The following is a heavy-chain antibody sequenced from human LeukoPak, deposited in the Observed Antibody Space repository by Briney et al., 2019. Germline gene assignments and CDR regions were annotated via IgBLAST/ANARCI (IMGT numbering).Heavy chain of an antibody. V-gene: IGHV3-30*18. CDR2: ISYDGSNK. CDR1: GFTFSSYG. CDR3: AKEGLASFDY. J-gene: IGHJ4*02. Sequence: PGGSLRLSCAASGFTFSSYGMHWVRQAPGKGLEWVAVISYDGSNKYYADSVKGRFTISRDNSKNTLYLQMNSLRAEDTAVYYCAKEGLASFDYWGQGTLVTVSS.